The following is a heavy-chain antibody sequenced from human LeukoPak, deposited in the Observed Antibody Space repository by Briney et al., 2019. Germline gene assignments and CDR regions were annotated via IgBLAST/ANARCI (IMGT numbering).Heavy chain of an antibody. Sequence: GESLKISCKGSGYSFTSYWIGWVRQMPGKGLEWMGRIDPSDSYTNYSPSFQGHVTISADKSISTAYLQWSSLKASDTAMYYCAVLWSGYSTYYYYYYGMDVWGQGTTVTVSS. CDR1: GYSFTSYW. D-gene: IGHD3-3*01. V-gene: IGHV5-10-1*01. J-gene: IGHJ6*02. CDR3: AVLWSGYSTYYYYYYGMDV. CDR2: IDPSDSYT.